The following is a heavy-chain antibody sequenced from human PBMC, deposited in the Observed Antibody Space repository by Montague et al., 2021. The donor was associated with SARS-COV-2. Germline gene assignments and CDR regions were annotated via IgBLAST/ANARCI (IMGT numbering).Heavy chain of an antibody. CDR2: ISSSGSTI. J-gene: IGHJ6*02. CDR3: ARNYYDSSGYYYSFYYYGMDV. D-gene: IGHD3-22*01. V-gene: IGHV3-48*03. CDR1: GFSFSSYE. Sequence: SLRLSCAASGFSFSSYEMNWVRQAPGKGLEWVSYISSSGSTIYHADSVKGRFTISRDNAKNSLYLQMNSLRAEDTAVYYCARNYYDSSGYYYSFYYYGMDVWGQGTPVTVSS.